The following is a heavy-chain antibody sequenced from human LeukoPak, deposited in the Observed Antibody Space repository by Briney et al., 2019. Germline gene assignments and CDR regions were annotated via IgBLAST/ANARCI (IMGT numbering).Heavy chain of an antibody. J-gene: IGHJ5*02. CDR2: ISGSGGST. V-gene: IGHV3-23*01. CDR1: GFTFSSYA. Sequence: GGSLRLSCAASGFTFSSYAMSWVRQAPGKGLEWVSAISGSGGSTYYADSVKGRFTISRDNSKNTLYLQMNSLRAEDTAVYYWAKKGVLRFLEVWFDPWGQGTLVTVSS. CDR3: AKKGVLRFLEVWFDP. D-gene: IGHD3-3*01.